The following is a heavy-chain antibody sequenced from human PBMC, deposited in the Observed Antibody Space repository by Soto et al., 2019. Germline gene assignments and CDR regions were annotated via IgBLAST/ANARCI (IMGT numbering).Heavy chain of an antibody. CDR3: STRAYDTNSYYRFDP. V-gene: IGHV4-34*01. J-gene: IGHJ5*01. Sequence: SETLYLTCDVYGGSFSCYYWSWIRPNPGKGLEWIGEINHSGRTNYNPSLKSRISTSADTSKNHFSLRLSSVTAADTAMYYCSTRAYDTNSYYRFDPLGQGTLVTVSS. CDR1: GGSFSCYY. CDR2: INHSGRT. D-gene: IGHD3-22*01.